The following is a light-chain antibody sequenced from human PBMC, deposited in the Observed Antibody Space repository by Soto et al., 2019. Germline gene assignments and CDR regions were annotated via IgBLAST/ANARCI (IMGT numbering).Light chain of an antibody. CDR1: NIGSKS. CDR3: QVWDSSSDQV. Sequence: SYELTQPPSVSVAPGKTASITCGGNNIGSKSVHWYQQKPGQAPVLVIYYDSARPSGIPERFSGSNSGNTATLTISRVEAGDEADYYCQVWDSSSDQVFGGGTKLTVL. CDR2: YDS. J-gene: IGLJ3*02. V-gene: IGLV3-21*04.